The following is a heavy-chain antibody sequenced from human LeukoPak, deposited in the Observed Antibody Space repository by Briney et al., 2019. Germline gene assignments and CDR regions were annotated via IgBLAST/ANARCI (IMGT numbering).Heavy chain of an antibody. CDR2: IYYSGST. Sequence: SETLSLTCTVSGGSISSSSYYWGWIRQPPGKGLEWIGSIYYSGSTYYNPSLKSRVTISVDTSKNQFSLKLSSVTAADTAVYYCARAWYSSGWYYFDYWGQGTLVTVSS. V-gene: IGHV4-39*01. J-gene: IGHJ4*02. D-gene: IGHD6-19*01. CDR3: ARAWYSSGWYYFDY. CDR1: GGSISSSSYY.